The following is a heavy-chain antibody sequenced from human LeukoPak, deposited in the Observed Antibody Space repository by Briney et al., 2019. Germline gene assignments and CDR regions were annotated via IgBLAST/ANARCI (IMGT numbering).Heavy chain of an antibody. CDR3: ARERGLIAAAGTFLARGRYNWFDP. CDR1: GGSFSGYY. CDR2: INHSGST. D-gene: IGHD6-13*01. V-gene: IGHV4-34*01. J-gene: IGHJ5*02. Sequence: PSETLSLTCAVYGGSFSGYYWSWIRQAPGKGLEWIGEINHSGSTNYYPSLKSRVTISVDTSKNQFSLKLSSVTAADTAVYYCARERGLIAAAGTFLARGRYNWFDPWGQGTLVTVSS.